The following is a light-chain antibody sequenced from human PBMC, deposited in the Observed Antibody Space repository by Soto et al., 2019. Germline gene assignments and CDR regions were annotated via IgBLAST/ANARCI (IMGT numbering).Light chain of an antibody. CDR1: QSISSW. J-gene: IGKJ1*01. CDR2: KAS. Sequence: DIQMTQSPSTLSASVGDGVIITCRASQSISSWLAWYQQKPGTAPKLLIYKASTLQSGVPSRFSGSGSGTEFTLTISSLQPDDSATYYCQQYSDHWTFGQGTKVDIK. CDR3: QQYSDHWT. V-gene: IGKV1-5*03.